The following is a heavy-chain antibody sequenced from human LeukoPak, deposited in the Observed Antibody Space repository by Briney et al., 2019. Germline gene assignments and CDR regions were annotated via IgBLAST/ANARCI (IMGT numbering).Heavy chain of an antibody. Sequence: PGESLKISCKASGYTFNKNYIAWARQVSGKGLEWMGIIYPGDSDTRYSPSFQGHVTISADESISTAFLQWSSVEATDSAMYYCVRGNQKYGDYVRDWGQGTLVTISS. D-gene: IGHD4-17*01. V-gene: IGHV5-51*01. CDR2: IYPGDSDT. J-gene: IGHJ4*02. CDR1: GYTFNKNY. CDR3: VRGNQKYGDYVRD.